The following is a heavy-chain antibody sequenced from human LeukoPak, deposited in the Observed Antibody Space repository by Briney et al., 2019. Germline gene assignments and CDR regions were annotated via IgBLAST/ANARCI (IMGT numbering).Heavy chain of an antibody. V-gene: IGHV4-34*01. Sequence: SETLSLTCAVYGGSLSGYYWSWIRQPPGKGLEWIGEINHSGSTNYNPSLKSRVTISLDTSKNQFSLKLSSVTAADTAVYYCAGHHPRNTVDFWGQGTLVTVSS. CDR3: AGHHPRNTVDF. D-gene: IGHD2/OR15-2a*01. CDR2: INHSGST. CDR1: GGSLSGYY. J-gene: IGHJ4*02.